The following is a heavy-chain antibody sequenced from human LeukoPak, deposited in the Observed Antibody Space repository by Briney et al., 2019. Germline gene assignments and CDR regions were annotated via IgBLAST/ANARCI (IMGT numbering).Heavy chain of an antibody. V-gene: IGHV1-8*03. D-gene: IGHD3-9*01. Sequence: ASVKVSCKASGYTFTSYDINWVRQATGQGLEWMGWMNPNSGNTGYAQKFQGRVTITRNTSISTAYMELSSLRSEATAVYYCAREARYFDWLLPYYYYYMDVWGKGTTVTVSS. CDR1: GYTFTSYD. CDR3: AREARYFDWLLPYYYYYMDV. CDR2: MNPNSGNT. J-gene: IGHJ6*03.